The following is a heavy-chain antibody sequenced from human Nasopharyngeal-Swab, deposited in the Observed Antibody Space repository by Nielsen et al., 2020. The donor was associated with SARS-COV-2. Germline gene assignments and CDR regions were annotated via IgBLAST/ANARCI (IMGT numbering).Heavy chain of an antibody. CDR2: IYYSGST. J-gene: IGHJ5*02. CDR3: ARSYGDYVWFDP. CDR1: GGSISSGGYY. Sequence: SETLSLTCAVSGGSISSGGYYWSWIRQPPGKGLEWIGYIYYSGSTNYNPSLKSRLTISVDTSKNQFSLKLSSVTAADTAVYYCARSYGDYVWFDPWGQGTLVTVSS. D-gene: IGHD4-17*01. V-gene: IGHV4-61*08.